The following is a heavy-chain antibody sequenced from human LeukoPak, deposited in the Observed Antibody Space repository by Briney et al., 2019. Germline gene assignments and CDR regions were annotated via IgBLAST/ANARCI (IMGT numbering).Heavy chain of an antibody. Sequence: GASVKVSCKTSGYTFSNYGVSWVRQAPGQGLEWMGWISAYNGNTNYAQKLQGRVTMTTDTSTSTAYMELRSLRSDDTAVYYCARDLELLWFGELLHPFDYWGQGTLVTVSS. CDR3: ARDLELLWFGELLHPFDY. V-gene: IGHV1-18*01. CDR1: GYTFSNYG. J-gene: IGHJ4*02. D-gene: IGHD3-10*01. CDR2: ISAYNGNT.